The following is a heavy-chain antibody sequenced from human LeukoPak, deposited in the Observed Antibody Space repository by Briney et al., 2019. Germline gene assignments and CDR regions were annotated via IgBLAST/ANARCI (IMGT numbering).Heavy chain of an antibody. CDR3: ARQDWLGDRYYFDS. CDR2: ISSSGSTI. V-gene: IGHV3-48*03. Sequence: GGSLRLSCAASGFTFSSYEMNWVRQAPGRGLEWVSYISSSGSTIHYADSVKGRFTISRDNARNSLYLQMNSLRAEDTAVYYCARQDWLGDRYYFDSWGQGTLVTVSS. J-gene: IGHJ4*02. CDR1: GFTFSSYE. D-gene: IGHD3-9*01.